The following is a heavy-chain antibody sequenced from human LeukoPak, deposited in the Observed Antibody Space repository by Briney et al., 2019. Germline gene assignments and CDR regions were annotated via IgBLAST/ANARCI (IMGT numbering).Heavy chain of an antibody. Sequence: PGGSLRLSCAASGSTFSSYAMSWVRQAPGKGLEWVSAISGSGGSTYYADSVKGRFTISRDNSKNTLYLQMNSLRAEDTAVYYCAKSQWLVAYYYYYGMDVWGQGTTVTVSS. V-gene: IGHV3-23*01. D-gene: IGHD6-19*01. J-gene: IGHJ6*02. CDR3: AKSQWLVAYYYYYGMDV. CDR1: GSTFSSYA. CDR2: ISGSGGST.